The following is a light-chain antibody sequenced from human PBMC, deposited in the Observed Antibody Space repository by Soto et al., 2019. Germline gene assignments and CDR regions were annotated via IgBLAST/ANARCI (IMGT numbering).Light chain of an antibody. Sequence: QSVLTQPASVSGSPGQSITISCTGTSSDIGAYNYVSWYQQHPDKAPKLIIYDVTNRPAGISSRFSASKSGNTASLTISVLQAEDEADYYCCSYKSSSTLYVFGTGTKVTVL. CDR1: SSDIGAYNY. V-gene: IGLV2-14*03. CDR3: CSYKSSSTLYV. CDR2: DVT. J-gene: IGLJ1*01.